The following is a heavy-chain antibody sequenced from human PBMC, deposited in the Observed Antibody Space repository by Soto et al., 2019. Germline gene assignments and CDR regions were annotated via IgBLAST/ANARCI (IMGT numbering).Heavy chain of an antibody. CDR1: GSSISSYY. V-gene: IGHV4-59*01. CDR3: ARAPRGNYGYPSYFDY. Sequence: PSETLSLTCTVSGSSISSYYWSWIRQPPGKGLEWIGYIYYSGSTNYNPSLKSRVTISVDTSKDQFSLKLSSVTAADTAVYYCARAPRGNYGYPSYFDYWGQGTLVTVS. J-gene: IGHJ4*02. D-gene: IGHD3-10*01. CDR2: IYYSGST.